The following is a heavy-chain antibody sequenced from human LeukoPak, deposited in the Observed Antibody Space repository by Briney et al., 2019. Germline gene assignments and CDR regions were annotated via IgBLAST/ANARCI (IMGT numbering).Heavy chain of an antibody. CDR3: AKDRLGIAAAFDY. Sequence: ASVKVSCKASGYTFTSYYLHWVRQAPGQGLEWMGIINPSAGSTSYAQKFQGRVTLTRDMSTSTVYMEVSSLRSEDTAVYYCAKDRLGIAAAFDYWGQGTLVTVSS. CDR2: INPSAGST. V-gene: IGHV1-46*01. D-gene: IGHD6-13*01. CDR1: GYTFTSYY. J-gene: IGHJ4*02.